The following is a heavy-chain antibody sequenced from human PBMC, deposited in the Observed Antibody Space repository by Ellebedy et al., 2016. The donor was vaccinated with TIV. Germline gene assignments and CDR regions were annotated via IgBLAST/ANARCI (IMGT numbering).Heavy chain of an antibody. Sequence: SQTLSLTCGVYGGSFSGYYWSWVRQPPGKGLEWIGEVNQSGRTNYHPSLKSQVTISVDTSKNQFSLRLSSVTAADTAVYYCAEGRSGWYYFDYWGQGTLVTVSS. V-gene: IGHV4-34*01. D-gene: IGHD6-19*01. CDR3: AEGRSGWYYFDY. CDR1: GGSFSGYY. CDR2: VNQSGRT. J-gene: IGHJ4*02.